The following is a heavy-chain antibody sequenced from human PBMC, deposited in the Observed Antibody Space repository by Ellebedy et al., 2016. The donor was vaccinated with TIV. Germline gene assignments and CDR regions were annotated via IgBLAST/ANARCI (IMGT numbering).Heavy chain of an antibody. CDR2: ISGSGGST. J-gene: IGHJ6*02. D-gene: IGHD2-2*01. V-gene: IGHV3-23*01. CDR3: AKGSLPAAMGGYYYYGMDV. Sequence: GESLKISXAASGFTFSSYAMSWVRQAPGKGLEWVSAISGSGGSTYYADSVKGRFTISRDNSKNTLYLQMNSLRAEDTAVYYCAKGSLPAAMGGYYYYGMDVWGQGTTVTVSS. CDR1: GFTFSSYA.